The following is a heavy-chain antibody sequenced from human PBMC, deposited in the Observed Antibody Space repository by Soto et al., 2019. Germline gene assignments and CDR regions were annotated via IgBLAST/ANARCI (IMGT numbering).Heavy chain of an antibody. Sequence: EVQLVESGGGLVQPGRSLRLSCAASGFTFDDYAMHWVRQAPGKGLEWVSGISWNSGSIGYADSVKGRFNISRDNAKNSLYLQMNSLRAEDTALYYCAKDPTHFGVLPGFDYWGQGTLVTVSS. V-gene: IGHV3-9*01. D-gene: IGHD3-3*01. CDR3: AKDPTHFGVLPGFDY. CDR1: GFTFDDYA. CDR2: ISWNSGSI. J-gene: IGHJ4*02.